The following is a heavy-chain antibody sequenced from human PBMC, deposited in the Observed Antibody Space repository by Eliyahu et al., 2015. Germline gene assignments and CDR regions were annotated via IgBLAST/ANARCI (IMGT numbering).Heavy chain of an antibody. V-gene: IGHV3-23*01. CDR2: VSGSGTNT. CDR3: TKGVYARGPFDP. Sequence: AASGFAFSSHALNWVRLAPGKGLQWVTTVSGSGTNTYYADFAKGRFTVSRDNSKNALYLQMNSLRVEDTAVYYCTKGVYARGPFDPWGQGSQVTVSS. J-gene: IGHJ5*02. CDR1: GFAFSSHA. D-gene: IGHD2-8*01.